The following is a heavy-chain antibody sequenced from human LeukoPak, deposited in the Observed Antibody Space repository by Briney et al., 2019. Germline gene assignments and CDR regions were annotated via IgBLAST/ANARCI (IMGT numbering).Heavy chain of an antibody. CDR2: ISSSSSYI. CDR1: GFTFSSYS. CDR3: AREAKVEMATVFDY. Sequence: GGSLRLSCAASGFTFSSYSMNWVRQAPGKVLEWVSSISSSSSYIYYADSVKGRFTISRDNAKNSLYLQMNSLRAEDTAVYYCAREAKVEMATVFDYWGQGTLVTVSS. J-gene: IGHJ4*02. V-gene: IGHV3-21*04. D-gene: IGHD5-24*01.